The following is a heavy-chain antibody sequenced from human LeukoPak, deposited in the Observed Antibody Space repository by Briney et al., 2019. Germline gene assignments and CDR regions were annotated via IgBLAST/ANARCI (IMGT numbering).Heavy chain of an antibody. Sequence: PGGSLRFSCAASGFTFISYGMQWVRQAPGKGLVWVSRINNGGSDMSYADSVKGRFTISRDNAKNTLYLQMKSLRAEDTAVYYCARELPREVTLDYWGQGTPVTVSS. CDR3: ARELPREVTLDY. J-gene: IGHJ4*01. CDR1: GFTFISYG. V-gene: IGHV3-74*01. CDR2: INNGGSDM. D-gene: IGHD2-21*02.